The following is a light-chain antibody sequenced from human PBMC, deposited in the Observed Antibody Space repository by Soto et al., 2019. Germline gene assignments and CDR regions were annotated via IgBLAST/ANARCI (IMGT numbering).Light chain of an antibody. CDR1: QSVSSSY. Sequence: DIVLTQYPVTLSLSPGERATLSCWASQSVSSSYLAWYQQKPGQAPRLLIYGASSRATGIPDRFSASGSGTDFTLTISRLEPEDFAVYYCQQYGSSPATFGQGTRLEIK. V-gene: IGKV3-20*01. J-gene: IGKJ5*01. CDR2: GAS. CDR3: QQYGSSPAT.